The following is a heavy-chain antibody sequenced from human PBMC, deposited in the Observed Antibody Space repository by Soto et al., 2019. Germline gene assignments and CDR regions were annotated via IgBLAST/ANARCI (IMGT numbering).Heavy chain of an antibody. Sequence: SETLSLTCAVYGGSFSGYYWSWIRQPPGKGLEWIGEINHSGSTNYNPSLKSRVTISVDTSKNQFSLKLSSVTAADTAVYYCARGFIKGPVDTAKTIDYWGQGTLVTVSS. CDR3: ARGFIKGPVDTAKTIDY. CDR1: GGSFSGYY. CDR2: INHSGST. D-gene: IGHD5-18*01. V-gene: IGHV4-34*01. J-gene: IGHJ4*02.